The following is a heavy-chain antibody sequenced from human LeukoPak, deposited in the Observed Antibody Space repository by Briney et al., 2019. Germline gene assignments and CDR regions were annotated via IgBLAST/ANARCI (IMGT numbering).Heavy chain of an antibody. CDR1: GFTFSSYG. Sequence: GGSLRLSCAAAGFTFSSYGMDSVRQAPGEWLEWGSYISSSGSTIYYADSVKGRFTISRDNAKNSLYLQMNRLRAQDTAVYHCAELGSTMSGGVWGKGTTVTISS. J-gene: IGHJ6*04. V-gene: IGHV3-48*03. CDR3: AELGSTMSGGV. D-gene: IGHD3-10*02. CDR2: ISSSGSTI.